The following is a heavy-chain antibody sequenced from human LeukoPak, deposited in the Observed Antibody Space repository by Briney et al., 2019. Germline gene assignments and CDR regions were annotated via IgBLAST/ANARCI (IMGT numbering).Heavy chain of an antibody. Sequence: SETLSLTCTVSGYSISSGYYWGWIRQPPGKGLEWIGSIYHSGSTYYNPSLKSRVTISVDTSKNQFSLKLSSVTAADTAVYYCARGERSRTFSYTRRPPDDAFDIWGQGTMVTVSS. V-gene: IGHV4-38-2*02. CDR1: GYSISSGYY. D-gene: IGHD1-14*01. CDR3: ARGERSRTFSYTRRPPDDAFDI. J-gene: IGHJ3*02. CDR2: IYHSGST.